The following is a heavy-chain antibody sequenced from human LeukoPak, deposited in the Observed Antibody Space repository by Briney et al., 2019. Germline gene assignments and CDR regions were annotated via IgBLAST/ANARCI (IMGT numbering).Heavy chain of an antibody. D-gene: IGHD2-8*01. J-gene: IGHJ6*02. CDR1: GFTFDDYA. CDR3: AVLHSYAMDV. Sequence: PGRSLRLSCAASGFTFDDYAMHWVRHAPGKGLEWVSGISWNSGTKGYADSVKGRFTISRDNAKNSLYLQMNSLRGEDAALYYCAVLHSYAMDVRGQRTTVTVSS. V-gene: IGHV3-9*01. CDR2: ISWNSGTK.